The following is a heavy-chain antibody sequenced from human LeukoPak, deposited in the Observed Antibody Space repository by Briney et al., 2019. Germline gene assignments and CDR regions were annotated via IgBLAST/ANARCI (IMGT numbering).Heavy chain of an antibody. D-gene: IGHD3-22*01. J-gene: IGHJ4*02. CDR3: ARSLYYYDSSGYYTLDY. V-gene: IGHV1-2*02. Sequence: PSVKLSCKASGYTFTGYYMHWVRHAPGQGLEWMGWINPNSGGTNYAQKFQGRVTMTRDTSISTAYMELSRLRSDDTAVYYCARSLYYYDSSGYYTLDYWGQGTLVTVSS. CDR1: GYTFTGYY. CDR2: INPNSGGT.